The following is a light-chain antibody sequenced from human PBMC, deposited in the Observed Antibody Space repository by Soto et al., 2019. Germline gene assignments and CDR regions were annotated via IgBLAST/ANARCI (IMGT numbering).Light chain of an antibody. Sequence: DIVITQSPSSLSVSTEERVTLSCRAGQGVTTNFAWYQQKSGQSPRLLIYDVSTRATGVPARFSGTGSETDFTLTISGLQSEDSAVYFCQQYNNWPFSFGQGTRLEI. CDR1: QGVTTN. CDR2: DVS. CDR3: QQYNNWPFS. V-gene: IGKV3-15*01. J-gene: IGKJ5*01.